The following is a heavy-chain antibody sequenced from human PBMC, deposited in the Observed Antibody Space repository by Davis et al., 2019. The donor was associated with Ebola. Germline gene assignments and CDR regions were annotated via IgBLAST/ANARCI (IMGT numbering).Heavy chain of an antibody. CDR1: GFTFSSYS. J-gene: IGHJ4*02. V-gene: IGHV3-48*02. CDR2: ISSSSSTI. D-gene: IGHD4-17*01. Sequence: GESLKIPCAASGFTFSSYSMNWVRQAPGKGLEWVSYISSSSSTIYYADSVKGRFTISSDNAKNSLYLQMNSLRDEDTAVYYCARVATTVTIRIDYWGQGTLVTVYS. CDR3: ARVATTVTIRIDY.